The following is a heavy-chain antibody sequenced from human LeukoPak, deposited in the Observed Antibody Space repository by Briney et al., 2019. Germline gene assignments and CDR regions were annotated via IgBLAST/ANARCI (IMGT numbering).Heavy chain of an antibody. CDR3: ARSHSSGWYIRWFDP. D-gene: IGHD6-19*01. V-gene: IGHV1-18*01. Sequence: ASVKVSCKASGYTFTSYGISWVRQAPGQGLEWMGWISAYNGNTNYAQKLQGRVTMTTDTSTSTAYMELRSLRSDDTAVYYCARSHSSGWYIRWFDPWGQGTLVTVSS. J-gene: IGHJ5*02. CDR2: ISAYNGNT. CDR1: GYTFTSYG.